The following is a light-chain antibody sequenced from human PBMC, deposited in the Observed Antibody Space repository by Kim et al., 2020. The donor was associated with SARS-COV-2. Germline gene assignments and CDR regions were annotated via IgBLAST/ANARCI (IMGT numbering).Light chain of an antibody. J-gene: IGKJ2*01. V-gene: IGKV1-5*03. CDR2: KAS. CDR1: QSNSMW. Sequence: STLAASVGDRVSITCRASQSNSMWLAWYQQKPGKAPKLLISKASSLQSGVPSRFSGSGSGTEFTLTISSLQPDDFGTYYCQQYDNYFGQGTKLEI. CDR3: QQYDNY.